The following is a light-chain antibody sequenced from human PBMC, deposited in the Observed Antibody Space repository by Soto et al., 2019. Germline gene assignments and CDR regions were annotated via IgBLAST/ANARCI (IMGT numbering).Light chain of an antibody. CDR2: AAS. J-gene: IGKJ1*01. V-gene: IGKV1-39*01. Sequence: DIQMTQSPSSLSASAGDRVTITCRASQSISSSLNWYQQKPGKAPKPLIYAASSLQRGVPSRFSGSGCGTDFTLTISGLQSDDFATYYCQQSDSTPPTFGQGTKVEI. CDR3: QQSDSTPPT. CDR1: QSISSS.